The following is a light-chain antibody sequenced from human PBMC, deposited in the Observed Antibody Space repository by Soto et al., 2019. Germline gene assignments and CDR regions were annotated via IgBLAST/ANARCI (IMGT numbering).Light chain of an antibody. V-gene: IGKV1-5*01. J-gene: IGKJ1*01. CDR2: DVS. CDR3: QQHNSSPWT. CDR1: QTTGDW. Sequence: DIQMTQSPSALSASVGDRVTIACRASQTTGDWLAWYQQKPGKAPHLLIYDVSSLESGVPSRFSGRGSGTEFTLTIDGLQPDDFATYYRQQHNSSPWTFGHGTKVEIK.